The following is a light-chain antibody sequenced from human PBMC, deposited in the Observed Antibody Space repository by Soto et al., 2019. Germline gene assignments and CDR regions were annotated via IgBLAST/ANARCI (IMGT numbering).Light chain of an antibody. CDR1: QSISSH. CDR2: AAF. V-gene: IGKV1-39*01. CDR3: QQSYNTPYT. Sequence: DIQMTQSPSSLSASVGDRVTITCRASQSISSHLNWYQQKPGKAPNLLIYAAFSLHSGVPSRFSGSGSGTDFTLTISSLQPGDFASSYCQQSYNTPYTFGQGTKVDIK. J-gene: IGKJ2*01.